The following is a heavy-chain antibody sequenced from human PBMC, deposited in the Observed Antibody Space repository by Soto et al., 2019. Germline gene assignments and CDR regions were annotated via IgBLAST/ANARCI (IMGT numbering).Heavy chain of an antibody. Sequence: ASVKVSCKASGYTFTSYGISWVRQAPGQGLEWMGWISAYNGNTNYAQKLQGRVTMTTDTSTSTAYMELSSLRSEDTAVYYCARAVAVAADFDYLTNLGVDPWGPG. J-gene: IGHJ5*02. D-gene: IGHD6-19*01. V-gene: IGHV1-18*01. CDR2: ISAYNGNT. CDR1: GYTFTSYG. CDR3: ARAVAVAADFDYLTNLGVDP.